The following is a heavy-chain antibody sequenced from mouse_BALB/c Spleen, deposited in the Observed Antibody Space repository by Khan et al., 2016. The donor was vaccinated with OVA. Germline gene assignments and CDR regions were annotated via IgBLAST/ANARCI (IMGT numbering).Heavy chain of an antibody. CDR3: AREASNWDFSCAY. J-gene: IGHJ3*01. V-gene: IGHV1S136*01. Sequence: VQLQQSGPELVKPGASVKMSCKASGYTFTNYVIHWVMQKPGQGLEWIVYLTPDNDGTRFNENFKGKATLTSDNSSSTAYMERSSLTSEDSAVYYCAREASNWDFSCAYWGQGTLVTVSA. CDR1: GYTFTNYV. D-gene: IGHD4-1*01. CDR2: LTPDNDGT.